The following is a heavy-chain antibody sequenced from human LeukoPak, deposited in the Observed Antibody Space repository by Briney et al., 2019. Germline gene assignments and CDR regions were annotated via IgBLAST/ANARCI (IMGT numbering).Heavy chain of an antibody. Sequence: GGSLRLSCAASGFTFSSYAMSRVRQAPGKGLEWVSAISGSGGSTYYADSVKGRFTISRDNSKNTLYLQMNSLRAEDTAVYYCAKDDIVVVPAAPKVPYYYYGMDVWGQGTTVTVSS. CDR3: AKDDIVVVPAAPKVPYYYYGMDV. CDR2: ISGSGGST. V-gene: IGHV3-23*01. D-gene: IGHD2-2*01. J-gene: IGHJ6*02. CDR1: GFTFSSYA.